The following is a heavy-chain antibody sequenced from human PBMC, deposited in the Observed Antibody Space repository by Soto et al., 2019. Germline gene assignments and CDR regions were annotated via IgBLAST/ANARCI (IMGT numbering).Heavy chain of an antibody. V-gene: IGHV1-8*01. J-gene: IGHJ6*02. D-gene: IGHD5-12*01. CDR1: GYTFTSYD. CDR2: MNPNSGNT. CDR3: ARVFPRWLQSTYYYYGMDV. Sequence: ASVKVSCKASGYTFTSYDINWVRQATGQGLEWMGWMNPNSGNTGYAQKFQGRVTMTRNTSISTAYMELSSLRSEDTAVYYCARVFPRWLQSTYYYYGMDVWGQGTTVTVSS.